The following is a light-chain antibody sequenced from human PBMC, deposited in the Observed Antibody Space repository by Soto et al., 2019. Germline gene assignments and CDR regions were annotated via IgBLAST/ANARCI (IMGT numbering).Light chain of an antibody. J-gene: IGLJ1*01. Sequence: QYALTQPASVSGSPGQSITISCTGTSSDVGGYNYVSWYQQHPGKAPKVMIYEVSNRPSGVPNRFSGSKSGNTASLTISGLQAEDEADYYCSSYTSSSTPYVFGTGTKLTVL. CDR3: SSYTSSSTPYV. CDR1: SSDVGGYNY. CDR2: EVS. V-gene: IGLV2-14*03.